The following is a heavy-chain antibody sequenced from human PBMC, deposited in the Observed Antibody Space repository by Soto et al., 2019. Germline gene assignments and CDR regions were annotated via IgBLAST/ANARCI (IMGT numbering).Heavy chain of an antibody. CDR3: ARSNGGSYYLDY. V-gene: IGHV5-10-1*01. CDR1: GYSFTTYW. D-gene: IGHD4-17*01. CDR2: IDPSDSYT. Sequence: PGESLKISCKGSGYSFTTYWITWVRQMPGKGLEWMGRIDPSDSYTNYSPSVQGHVTISVDKSISTANLQWSSLEASDTAMYYCARSNGGSYYLDYWGQGTLVTVSS. J-gene: IGHJ4*02.